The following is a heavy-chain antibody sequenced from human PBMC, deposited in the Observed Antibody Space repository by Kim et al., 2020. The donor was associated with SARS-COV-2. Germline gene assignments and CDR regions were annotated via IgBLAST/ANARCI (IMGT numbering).Heavy chain of an antibody. Sequence: PSETLSLTCAVYGGSFSGYYWSWIRQPPGKGLEWIGEISHSGSSKYNSSLKSRITVTVDTPKSQISLKLNSLTAADTAVYYCARGLWRPGSYYAMDVGG. D-gene: IGHD3-10*01. J-gene: IGHJ6*02. CDR3: ARGLWRPGSYYAMDV. CDR2: ISHSGSS. CDR1: GGSFSGYY. V-gene: IGHV4-34*01.